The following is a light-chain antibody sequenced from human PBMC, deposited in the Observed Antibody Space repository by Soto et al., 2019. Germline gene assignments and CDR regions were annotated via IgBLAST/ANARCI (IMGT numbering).Light chain of an antibody. CDR1: QSVSSN. CDR2: GAS. CDR3: QQYNNWPYT. J-gene: IGKJ2*01. Sequence: EIVMTQSPDTLSVSPGERATLSCRASQSVSSNLAWYQQKPGQAPRLLIYGASTRATGIPARFSGSGSGTEFTLTISGLQSEDFAVYYCQQYNNWPYTFGQGTKVDIK. V-gene: IGKV3-15*01.